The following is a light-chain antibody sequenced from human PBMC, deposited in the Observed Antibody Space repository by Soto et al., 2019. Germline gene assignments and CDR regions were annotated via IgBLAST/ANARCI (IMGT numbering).Light chain of an antibody. CDR2: LGS. CDR3: QQYGSSGT. V-gene: IGKV2D-29*01. CDR1: QSLLHSDGKTY. Sequence: ILMTQTTLSLSIIPGQTASISCKSSQSLLHSDGKTYFYWYVQKAGQAPQLLIYLGSNRASGVPDRFSGSGSGTDFTLTISRLEPEDFAVYYCQQYGSSGTFGQGTKVDIK. J-gene: IGKJ1*01.